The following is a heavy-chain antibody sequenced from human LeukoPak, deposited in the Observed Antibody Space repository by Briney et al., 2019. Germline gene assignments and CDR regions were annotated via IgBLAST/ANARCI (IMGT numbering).Heavy chain of an antibody. CDR3: ARVQWLVRSAYYYYYMDV. D-gene: IGHD6-19*01. V-gene: IGHV4-4*07. CDR1: GGSISSYY. J-gene: IGHJ6*03. Sequence: SETLSLTCTVSGGSISSYYWSWLRQPAGKGLEWIGRIYTSGSTNYNPSLKSRVTMSVDTSKSQFSLKLSSVTAADTAVYYCARVQWLVRSAYYYYYMDVWGKGTTVTVSS. CDR2: IYTSGST.